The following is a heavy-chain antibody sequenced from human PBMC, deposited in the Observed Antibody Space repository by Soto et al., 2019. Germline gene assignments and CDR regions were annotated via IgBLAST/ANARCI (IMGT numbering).Heavy chain of an antibody. D-gene: IGHD6-13*01. CDR2: INAGNGNT. CDR3: ARDLVGAAAGPYYFDY. Sequence: ASVKVSCKASGYTFTSYAMHWVRQAPGQRLEWMGWINAGNGNTKYSQKFQGRVTITRDTSASTAYMDLSSLRSEDTAVYYCARDLVGAAAGPYYFDYWGQGALVTVSS. V-gene: IGHV1-3*01. CDR1: GYTFTSYA. J-gene: IGHJ4*02.